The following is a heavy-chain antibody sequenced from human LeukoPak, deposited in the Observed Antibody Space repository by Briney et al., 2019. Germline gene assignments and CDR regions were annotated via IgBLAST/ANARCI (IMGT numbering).Heavy chain of an antibody. CDR2: ISGSGDST. D-gene: IGHD5/OR15-5a*01. CDR1: GFTFSIYA. Sequence: PGGSLRLSCAASGFTFSIYAMTWVRQAPGKGLKWVSSISGSGDSTHYADSVKGRFTISRDNSKNTLYLQMNSLTAEDTAVYYCAKGNVSTVFDYWGHGTLVTVSS. CDR3: AKGNVSTVFDY. J-gene: IGHJ4*01. V-gene: IGHV3-23*01.